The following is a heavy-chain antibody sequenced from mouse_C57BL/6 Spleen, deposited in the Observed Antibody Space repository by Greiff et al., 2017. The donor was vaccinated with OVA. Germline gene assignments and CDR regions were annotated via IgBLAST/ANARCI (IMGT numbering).Heavy chain of an antibody. J-gene: IGHJ1*03. CDR3: ARDSGYYGSSYRYFDV. CDR1: GFTFSSYA. CDR2: ISDGGSYT. Sequence: EVQLVDSGGGLVKPGGSLKLSCAASGFTFSSYAMSWVRQTPEKRLEWVATISDGGSYTYFPDNVKGRFTISRDNAKNNLYLQMSHLKSEDTAMYYCARDSGYYGSSYRYFDVWGTGTTVTVSS. V-gene: IGHV5-4*01. D-gene: IGHD1-1*01.